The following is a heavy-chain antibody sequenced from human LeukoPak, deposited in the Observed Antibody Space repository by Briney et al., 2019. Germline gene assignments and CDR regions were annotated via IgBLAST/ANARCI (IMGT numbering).Heavy chain of an antibody. V-gene: IGHV4-34*01. Sequence: SETLSLTRAVYGGSFSGYYWSWIRQPPGKGLEWIGEINHSGSTNYNPSLKSRVTISVDTSKNQFSLKLSSVTAADTAVYYCATAAGRSRPNWFDPWGQGTLVTVSS. J-gene: IGHJ5*02. CDR3: ATAAGRSRPNWFDP. D-gene: IGHD6-13*01. CDR1: GGSFSGYY. CDR2: INHSGST.